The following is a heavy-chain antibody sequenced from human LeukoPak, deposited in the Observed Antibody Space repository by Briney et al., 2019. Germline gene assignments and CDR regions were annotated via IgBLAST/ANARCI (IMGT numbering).Heavy chain of an antibody. CDR3: AKDKDGGGGITMIVVVIFFFDY. V-gene: IGHV3-23*01. Sequence: GGSLRLSCAASQFIFSTYAMSWVRQPPGKGLEWVSGITSSGGSTYYADSVRGRFTISRDNSKNTLSLQMNSLRAEDTAVYYCAKDKDGGGGITMIVVVIFFFDYWGQGTLVTVSS. CDR1: QFIFSTYA. D-gene: IGHD3-22*01. J-gene: IGHJ4*02. CDR2: ITSSGGST.